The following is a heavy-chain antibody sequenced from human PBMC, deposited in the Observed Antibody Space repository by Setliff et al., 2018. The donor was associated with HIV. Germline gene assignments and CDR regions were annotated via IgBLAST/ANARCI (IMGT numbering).Heavy chain of an antibody. J-gene: IGHJ3*01. CDR1: GGSFSGYY. Sequence: PSETLSLTCAVYGGSFSGYYWSWIRQPPGKGLEWTGNIYHNGFANYNPSLKSRLTISVDTSKNQVSLTLSSVTPADTAVYYCARHICGTTACYAVDAWGPGTMVTVSS. D-gene: IGHD2-2*01. CDR3: ARHICGTTACYAVDA. CDR2: IYHNGFA. V-gene: IGHV4-34*01.